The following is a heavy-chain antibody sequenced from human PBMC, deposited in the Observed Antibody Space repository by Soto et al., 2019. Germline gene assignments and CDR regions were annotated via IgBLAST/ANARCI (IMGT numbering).Heavy chain of an antibody. CDR2: IYHGST. V-gene: IGHV4-30-2*01. D-gene: IGHD3-22*01. Sequence: QLQLQESGSGLVKASQTLSLTCAVSGGSISSGGYSWSWIRQPPGKGLEWIGYIYHGSTYYNPSLKSRVTISIDRSKNQFSLKLSSLTAADTAVYYCASSGSRGIGAFDIWGQGTMVTVSS. CDR1: GGSISSGGYS. CDR3: ASSGSRGIGAFDI. J-gene: IGHJ3*02.